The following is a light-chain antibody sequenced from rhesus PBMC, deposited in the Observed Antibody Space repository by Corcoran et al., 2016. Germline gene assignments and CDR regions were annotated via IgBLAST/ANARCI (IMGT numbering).Light chain of an antibody. CDR2: KAS. CDR3: QTGFDTPPT. V-gene: IGKV1-74*01. CDR1: ENVNNY. J-gene: IGKJ1*01. Sequence: DIQMTQSPSSLSASVGDRVTITCRASENVNNYLNRYQQKPGKAPKLLIYKASTLQSGVPSRFSGRGSGTDYTFTISSLRPEDVATYYCQTGFDTPPTFGQGTKVEI.